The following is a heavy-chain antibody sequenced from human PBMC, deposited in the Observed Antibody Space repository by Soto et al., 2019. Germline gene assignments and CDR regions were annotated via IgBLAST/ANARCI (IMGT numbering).Heavy chain of an antibody. Sequence: GGSLRLSCAASGFPFSSYSMSWVRQAPGKGLEWVSAISGSGGSTYYADSVKGRFTISRDNSKNTLYLQMSSLRSEDTAVYYCASRGTPPGGSSSSPVDYFDYWGQGTLVTSPQ. J-gene: IGHJ4*02. V-gene: IGHV3-23*01. CDR3: ASRGTPPGGSSSSPVDYFDY. D-gene: IGHD6-6*01. CDR2: ISGSGGST. CDR1: GFPFSSYS.